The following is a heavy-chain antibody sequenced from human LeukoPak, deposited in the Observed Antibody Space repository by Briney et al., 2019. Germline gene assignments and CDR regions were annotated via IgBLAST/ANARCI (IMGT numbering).Heavy chain of an antibody. CDR1: GFTFNNYA. CDR3: ANAGYCSSTSCLHGLYDY. D-gene: IGHD2-2*01. V-gene: IGHV3-23*01. CDR2: ISGRGGNT. Sequence: GGSLRLSCVVSGFTFNNYATGWVRQAQGKGLEWVSAISGRGGNTYYADSVKGRFTISRDTSKNTLYVQMNSLRAEDTAVYYCANAGYCSSTSCLHGLYDYWGQGTLVNVSS. J-gene: IGHJ4*02.